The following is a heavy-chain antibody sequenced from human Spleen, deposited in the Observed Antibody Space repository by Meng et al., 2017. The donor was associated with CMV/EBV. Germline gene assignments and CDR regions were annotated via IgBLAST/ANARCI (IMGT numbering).Heavy chain of an antibody. Sequence: TFSSYAISWVRQAPGQRLEWMGGIIPIFGTANYAQKFQDRLTIATDESTSSASMELSGLRFEDTAVYFCARGPKIPLGGVNLWPLEHWGQGSLVTVSS. CDR3: ARGPKIPLGGVNLWPLEH. CDR1: TFSSYA. D-gene: IGHD3-16*01. V-gene: IGHV1-69*05. CDR2: IIPIFGTA. J-gene: IGHJ4*02.